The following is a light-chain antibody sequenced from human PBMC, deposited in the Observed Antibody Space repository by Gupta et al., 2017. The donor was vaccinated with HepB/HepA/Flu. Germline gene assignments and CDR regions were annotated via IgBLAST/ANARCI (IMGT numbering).Light chain of an antibody. V-gene: IGLV2-8*01. CDR1: SSDVGGFDY. Sequence: YASGSPGQSVTISCTGSSSDVGGFDYVSWYQQHPGKAPKLIIYGVSKRPSGVPDRFSGSKSDNTASLTVSGLQAEDEAYYYCSSYAGSNTYVFGTGTKLTVL. CDR2: GVS. CDR3: SSYAGSNTYV. J-gene: IGLJ1*01.